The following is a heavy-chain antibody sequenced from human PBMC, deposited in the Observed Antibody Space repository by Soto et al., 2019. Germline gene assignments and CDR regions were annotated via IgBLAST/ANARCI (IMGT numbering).Heavy chain of an antibody. CDR3: AREDDSSGYAGTFQY. CDR2: MSTDETIK. J-gene: IGHJ1*01. Sequence: QVQLVESGGDMVQPGRSLRLSCAASGFTFSNYAMHWVRQAPGKGLEWITVMSTDETIKIYADSVKGRFTISRDNSKNTLYLEMNSLLVADTAVYYCAREDDSSGYAGTFQYWGQGTLVTVSA. D-gene: IGHD3-22*01. V-gene: IGHV3-30-3*01. CDR1: GFTFSNYA.